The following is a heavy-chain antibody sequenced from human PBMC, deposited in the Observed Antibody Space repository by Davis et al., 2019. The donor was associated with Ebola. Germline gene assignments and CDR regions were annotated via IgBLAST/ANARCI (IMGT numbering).Heavy chain of an antibody. Sequence: SETLPLTCAVYGGSFSGYYWRWIRQPQGKGLEWIGEINHSGSNNYNPSLKSRVTISVDTSKNQFSLKLSSVTAAYTAVYYCASTVTTNDGAFDIWGQGTMVTVSS. V-gene: IGHV4-34*01. J-gene: IGHJ3*02. D-gene: IGHD4-17*01. CDR2: INHSGSN. CDR1: GGSFSGYY. CDR3: ASTVTTNDGAFDI.